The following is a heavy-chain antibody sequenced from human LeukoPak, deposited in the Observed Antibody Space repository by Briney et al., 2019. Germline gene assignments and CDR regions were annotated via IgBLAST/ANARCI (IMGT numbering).Heavy chain of an antibody. CDR2: INAGNGNT. V-gene: IGHV1-3*01. J-gene: IGHJ4*02. Sequence: ASVKVSCKASGYTFTSYAMRWVRQAPGQRLEWMGWINAGNGNTKYSQKFQGRVTITRDTSASTAYMELSSLRSEDTAVYYCARDQGYSSPNFDYWGQGTVVTVSS. CDR3: ARDQGYSSPNFDY. CDR1: GYTFTSYA. D-gene: IGHD6-13*01.